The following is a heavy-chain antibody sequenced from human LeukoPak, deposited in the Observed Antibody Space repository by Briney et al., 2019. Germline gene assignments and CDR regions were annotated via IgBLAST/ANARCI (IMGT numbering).Heavy chain of an antibody. CDR3: ASFRLGSWFDP. CDR1: GFTFSNSA. Sequence: GGSLRLSCAASGFTFSNSAMSWVRQAPGKGLEWVSTISGSGGGTDYADSVKGRFTISRDNSKSTLFLQMNSLRAEDTAVYYCASFRLGSWFDPWGQGTLVTVSS. V-gene: IGHV3-23*01. D-gene: IGHD3-10*01. CDR2: ISGSGGGT. J-gene: IGHJ5*02.